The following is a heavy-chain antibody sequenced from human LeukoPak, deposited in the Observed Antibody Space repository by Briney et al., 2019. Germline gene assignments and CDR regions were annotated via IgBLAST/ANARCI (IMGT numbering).Heavy chain of an antibody. J-gene: IGHJ1*01. Sequence: PGGSLRLSCEASGFPFNKYKMDWVRQAPGKGLQWVSSINIWNTSTYYADSMKGRFTISRDDAKNSLYLQMNSLTAEDTAVYYCTRGLADYGDYSFWGQGTLVAVSS. V-gene: IGHV3-21*01. CDR3: TRGLADYGDYSF. D-gene: IGHD4-17*01. CDR1: GFPFNKYK. CDR2: INIWNTST.